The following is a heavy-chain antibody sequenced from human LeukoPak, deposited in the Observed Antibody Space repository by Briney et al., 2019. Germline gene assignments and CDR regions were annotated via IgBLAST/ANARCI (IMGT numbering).Heavy chain of an antibody. V-gene: IGHV1-18*04. CDR3: ARGLYGSGSYDY. CDR1: GYSFTAHY. J-gene: IGHJ4*02. CDR2: ISAYNGNT. Sequence: ASVKVSCKTSGYSFTAHYVNWVRQAPGQGLEWMGWISAYNGNTNYAQKLQGRVTMTTDTSTSTAYMELRSLRSDDTAVYYCARGLYGSGSYDYWGQGTLVTVSS. D-gene: IGHD3-10*01.